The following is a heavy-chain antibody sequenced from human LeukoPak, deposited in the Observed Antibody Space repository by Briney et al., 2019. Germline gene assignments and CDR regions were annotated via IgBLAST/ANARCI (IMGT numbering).Heavy chain of an antibody. D-gene: IGHD6-13*01. CDR3: VRDRGVTAAGRFEY. Sequence: GGSLRLSCTASGFTFATYSLHWVRRAPGKGLEWVAIISHDGSEKNYADSVKGRFTISRDNSKDTLYLQMDVLRADDTALYFCVRDRGVTAAGRFEYWGQGTLVTVSS. V-gene: IGHV3-30*04. CDR2: ISHDGSEK. J-gene: IGHJ4*02. CDR1: GFTFATYS.